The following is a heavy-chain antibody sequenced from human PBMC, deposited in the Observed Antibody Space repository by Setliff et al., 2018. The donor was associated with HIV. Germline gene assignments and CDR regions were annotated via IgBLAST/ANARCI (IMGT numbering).Heavy chain of an antibody. J-gene: IGHJ5*02. CDR3: ARQGESAAAGTLSWFDP. V-gene: IGHV4-59*08. CDR2: INYSGVT. CDR1: GGSISGYY. D-gene: IGHD6-13*01. Sequence: SETLSLTCTVSGGSISGYYWSWIRQSPGKGLEWIAYINYSGVTNYSPSLKSRVTISVDTSKNQFSLKLSSVTAADTAVYYCARQGESAAAGTLSWFDPWGQGTLVTVSS.